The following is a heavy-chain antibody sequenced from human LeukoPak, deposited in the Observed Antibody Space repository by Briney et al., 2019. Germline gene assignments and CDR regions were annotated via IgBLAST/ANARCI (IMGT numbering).Heavy chain of an antibody. CDR2: IKEDGSEE. J-gene: IGHJ4*02. Sequence: SGGSLRLSCAVSGLTFSRYAMSWVRQAPGKGLERVANIKEDGSEEYYVGSVKGRFTVSRDNAKNSLFLQMNSLRVEDTAVYYCARATGDHGGYFNNWGQGTLVTVSS. D-gene: IGHD7-27*01. V-gene: IGHV3-7*04. CDR1: GLTFSRYA. CDR3: ARATGDHGGYFNN.